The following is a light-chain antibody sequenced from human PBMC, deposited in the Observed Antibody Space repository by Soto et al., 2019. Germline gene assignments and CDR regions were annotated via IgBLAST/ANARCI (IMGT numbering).Light chain of an antibody. J-gene: IGKJ1*01. Sequence: DIQMTQSPSTLSASAGDSVTITCRASQSIXSRLVWYQGKPGKAPKLLIXDHSSLESGVPSRFIGSGSGKEFTPTLSSLQPDYFSTYYCQQYNRYAPWTFGQGTKVDI. CDR2: DHS. V-gene: IGKV1-5*01. CDR3: QQYNRYAPWT. CDR1: QSIXSR.